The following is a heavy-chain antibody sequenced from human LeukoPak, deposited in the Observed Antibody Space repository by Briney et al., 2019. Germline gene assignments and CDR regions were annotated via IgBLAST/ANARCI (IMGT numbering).Heavy chain of an antibody. J-gene: IGHJ4*02. CDR2: ISGSGGST. CDR1: GFAFSSYA. Sequence: GGSLRLSCAASGFAFSSYAMSWVRQAPGKGLEWVSAISGSGGSTYYADSVKGRFTISRGNSKNALYLQMNSLRAEDTAVYYCAKGADSSGYFRPFDYWGQGTLVTVSS. V-gene: IGHV3-23*01. CDR3: AKGADSSGYFRPFDY. D-gene: IGHD3-22*01.